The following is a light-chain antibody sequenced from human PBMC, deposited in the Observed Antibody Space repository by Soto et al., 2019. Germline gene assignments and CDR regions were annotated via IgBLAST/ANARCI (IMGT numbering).Light chain of an antibody. CDR2: GAS. CDR1: ERLSSVY. V-gene: IGKV3-20*01. Sequence: IVLTQSPGTLSLSPGERDTLSCRAIERLSSVYLGWYQQRPGQPPRLLIYGASNRATGIPDRFSGSGSGTDFTLIINRLEPEDVAIYYCQQYGGSPRITFGQGTRLEIK. CDR3: QQYGGSPRIT. J-gene: IGKJ5*01.